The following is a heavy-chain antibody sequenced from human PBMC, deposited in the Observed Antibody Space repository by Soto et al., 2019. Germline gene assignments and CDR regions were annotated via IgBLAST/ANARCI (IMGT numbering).Heavy chain of an antibody. CDR3: AKVCYQSLTVVEGFDD. CDR2: ISGRGDST. D-gene: IGHD2-15*01. Sequence: EVPLLESGGGLEQPGGSLRLSCAASGFTFSSYAMSWVRQAPGKGLEWISGISGRGDSTYYADSVKGRFTISRDNSKNTLYLEVNRLRAEDTAVYYCAKVCYQSLTVVEGFDDWGQGTLGTVSS. V-gene: IGHV3-23*01. J-gene: IGHJ4*02. CDR1: GFTFSSYA.